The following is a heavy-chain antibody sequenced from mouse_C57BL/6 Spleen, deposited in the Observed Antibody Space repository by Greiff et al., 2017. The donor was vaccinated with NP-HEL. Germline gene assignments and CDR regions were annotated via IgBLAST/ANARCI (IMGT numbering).Heavy chain of an antibody. CDR1: GYAFSSSW. D-gene: IGHD1-1*02. V-gene: IGHV1-82*01. CDR2: IYPGDGDT. CDR3: ARLWEGFAY. J-gene: IGHJ3*01. Sequence: QVQLQQSGPELVKPGASVKISCKASGYAFSSSWMNWVKQRPGKGLEWIGRIYPGDGDTNYNGKFKGKATLTADKSSSTAYMQLSSLTSEDSAVYFCARLWEGFAYWGQGTLVTVSA.